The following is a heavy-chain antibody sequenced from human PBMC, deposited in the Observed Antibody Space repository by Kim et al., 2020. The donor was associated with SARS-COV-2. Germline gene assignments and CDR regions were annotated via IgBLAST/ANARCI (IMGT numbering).Heavy chain of an antibody. J-gene: IGHJ4*02. Sequence: SETLSLTCTVSGGSISSSSYYWGWIRQPPGKGLEWIGSIYYSGSTYYNPSLKSRVTISVDTSKNQFSLKLSSVTAADTAVYYCVTQLLYELELPWSLYFDYWGQGTLVTVSS. V-gene: IGHV4-39*01. CDR2: IYYSGST. CDR1: GGSISSSSYY. D-gene: IGHD2-2*02. CDR3: VTQLLYELELPWSLYFDY.